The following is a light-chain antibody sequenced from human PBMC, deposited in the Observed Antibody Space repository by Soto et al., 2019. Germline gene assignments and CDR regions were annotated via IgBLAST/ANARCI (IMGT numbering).Light chain of an antibody. J-gene: IGKJ1*01. CDR3: QQYGSSWWT. CDR2: GAS. V-gene: IGKV3-20*01. Sequence: EIVLTQSPGTLSLSPGERATLCCRASQSVSSSYLAWYQQKPGQAPRLLIYGASSRATGIPDRFSGSGSGTDFTLTISRLEPEDFAVYYCQQYGSSWWTFGQGTKVDIK. CDR1: QSVSSSY.